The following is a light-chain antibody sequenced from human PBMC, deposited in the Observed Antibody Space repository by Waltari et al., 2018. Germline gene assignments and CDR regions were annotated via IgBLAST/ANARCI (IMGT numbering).Light chain of an antibody. J-gene: IGLJ2*01. CDR1: SPNIGAGYD. CDR2: GNR. CDR3: QSYDSSLSGHVV. Sequence: QSVLTQPPSVSGAPGQRVTISCTGRSPNIGAGYDVQWYQQLPGTAPKLLSYGNRHRPSGVPDRFSGSKSGTSASLAITGLQAEDEADYYCQSYDSSLSGHVVFGGGTKLTVL. V-gene: IGLV1-40*01.